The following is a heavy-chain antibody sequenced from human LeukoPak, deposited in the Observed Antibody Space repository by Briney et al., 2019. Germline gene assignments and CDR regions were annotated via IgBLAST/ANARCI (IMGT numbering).Heavy chain of an antibody. J-gene: IGHJ3*02. Sequence: PGRSLRLSCAASGFTFSSYAMHWVRQAPGKGLEWVAVISYDGSNKYYADSVKGRFTISRDNSKNTLYVQMNSLRAEDTAVYYCAKVPQGVGATDDAFDIWGQGTMVTVSS. V-gene: IGHV3-30-3*01. CDR3: AKVPQGVGATDDAFDI. CDR1: GFTFSSYA. D-gene: IGHD1-26*01. CDR2: ISYDGSNK.